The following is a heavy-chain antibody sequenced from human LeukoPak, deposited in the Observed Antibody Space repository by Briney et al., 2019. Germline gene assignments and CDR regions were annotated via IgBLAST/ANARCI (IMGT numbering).Heavy chain of an antibody. J-gene: IGHJ4*02. CDR2: IYSGGST. CDR1: GFTFSSYS. Sequence: GGSLRLSCAASGFTFSSYSMNWVRQAPGKGLEWVSVIYSGGSTYYADSVKGRFTISKDNSKNTLYLQMNSLRAEDTAVYYCASLTGGILRYFDWSRPYYFDYWGQGTLVTVSS. D-gene: IGHD3-9*01. V-gene: IGHV3-53*01. CDR3: ASLTGGILRYFDWSRPYYFDY.